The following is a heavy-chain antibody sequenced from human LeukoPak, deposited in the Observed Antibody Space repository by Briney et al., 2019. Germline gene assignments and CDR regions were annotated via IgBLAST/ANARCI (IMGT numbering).Heavy chain of an antibody. CDR3: ARLSRDGYNSFDY. Sequence: GESLKISCQGSGYSFSSYWIGWVRQKPGTGLEWMGLFYHDTSDTRYSPSFQGHVTISADKSISTVYLQWSSLKTSDTAMYYCARLSRDGYNSFDYWGQGTLVTVSS. V-gene: IGHV5-51*01. CDR2: FYHDTSDT. CDR1: GYSFSSYW. D-gene: IGHD5-24*01. J-gene: IGHJ4*02.